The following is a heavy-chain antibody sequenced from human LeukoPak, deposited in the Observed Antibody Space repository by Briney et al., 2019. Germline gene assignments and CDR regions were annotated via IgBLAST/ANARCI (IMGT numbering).Heavy chain of an antibody. CDR3: VRGYSGYPYYLDY. Sequence: SGTLSLTCAVYGGSFSGYYWSWIRQPPGKGLEWIGESNHSGSTNYNPSLKSRVTISLDTSKNQFSLKLTSVTAADTAVYYCVRGYSGYPYYLDYWGQGTLVTVSS. CDR2: SNHSGST. D-gene: IGHD5-12*01. J-gene: IGHJ4*02. CDR1: GGSFSGYY. V-gene: IGHV4-34*01.